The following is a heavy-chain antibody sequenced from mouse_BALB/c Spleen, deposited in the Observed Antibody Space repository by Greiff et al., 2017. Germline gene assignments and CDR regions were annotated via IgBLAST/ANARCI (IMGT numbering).Heavy chain of an antibody. V-gene: IGHV5-4*02. Sequence: EVQGVESGGGLVKPGGSLKLSCAASGFTFSDYYMYWVRQTPEKRLEWVATISDGGSYTYYPDSVKGRFTISRDNAKNNLYLQMSSLKSEDTAMYYCARDGGTVVGMDYWGQGTSVTVSS. CDR2: ISDGGSYT. J-gene: IGHJ4*01. CDR1: GFTFSDYY. CDR3: ARDGGTVVGMDY. D-gene: IGHD1-1*01.